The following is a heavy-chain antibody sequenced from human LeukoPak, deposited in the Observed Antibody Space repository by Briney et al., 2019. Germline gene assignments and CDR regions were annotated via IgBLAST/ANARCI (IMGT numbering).Heavy chain of an antibody. CDR3: AKKTYYYDSSGYSDAFDI. CDR1: GGSFSGYY. V-gene: IGHV4-59*01. CDR2: IYYSGST. D-gene: IGHD3-22*01. Sequence: SETLSLTCAVYGGSFSGYYWSWIRQPPGKGLEWIGYIYYSGSTNYNPSLKSRVTISVDTSKNQFSLKLSSVTAADTAVYYCAKKTYYYDSSGYSDAFDIWGQGTMVTVSS. J-gene: IGHJ3*02.